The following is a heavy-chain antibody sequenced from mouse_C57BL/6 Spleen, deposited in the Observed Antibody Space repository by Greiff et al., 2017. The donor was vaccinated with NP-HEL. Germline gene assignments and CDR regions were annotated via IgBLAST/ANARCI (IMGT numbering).Heavy chain of an antibody. V-gene: IGHV5-17*01. D-gene: IGHD3-3*01. CDR1: GFTFSDYG. J-gene: IGHJ4*01. Sequence: EVQLVESGGGLVKPGGSLKLSCAASGFTFSDYGMHWVRQAPEKGLEWVAYISSGSSTIYYADTVKGRFTISRDNAKNTLFLQMTSLRSEDTSMYYCARPRDNYAMDYWGQGTSVTVSS. CDR3: ARPRDNYAMDY. CDR2: ISSGSSTI.